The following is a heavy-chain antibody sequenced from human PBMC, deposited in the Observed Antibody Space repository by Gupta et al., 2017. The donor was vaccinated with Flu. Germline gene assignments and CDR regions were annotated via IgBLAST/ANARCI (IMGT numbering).Heavy chain of an antibody. CDR1: GGSFSGYY. Sequence: QVQLQQWGAGLLKPSETLSLTCAVYGGSFSGYYWSWIRQPPGKGLEWIGEINHSGSTNYNPSLKSRVTISVDTSKNQFSLKLSSVTAADTAVYYCARGPSSSEAPFDYWGQGTLVTVSS. J-gene: IGHJ4*02. CDR2: INHSGST. CDR3: ARGPSSSEAPFDY. V-gene: IGHV4-34*01. D-gene: IGHD6-13*01.